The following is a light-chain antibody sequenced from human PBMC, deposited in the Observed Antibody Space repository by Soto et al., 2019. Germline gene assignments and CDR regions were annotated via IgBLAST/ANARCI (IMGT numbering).Light chain of an antibody. CDR3: QQSYSNSRA. Sequence: DIQMTQSPSSLSASVGDRVTITCLASQSIISYLNWYQQKPGKAPKLLIYAASSLQSGVPARFSGSGSGTDFTLTISSLQPEDFATYFCQQSYSNSRAFGPGTKVDIK. CDR2: AAS. CDR1: QSIISY. J-gene: IGKJ3*01. V-gene: IGKV1-39*01.